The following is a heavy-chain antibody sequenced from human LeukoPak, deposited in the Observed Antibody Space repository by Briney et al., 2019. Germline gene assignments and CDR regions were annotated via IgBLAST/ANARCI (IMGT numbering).Heavy chain of an antibody. CDR3: ARLPGGGILDY. V-gene: IGHV4-34*01. CDR1: GGSFSGYY. Sequence: SETLSLTCAVYGGSFSGYYWSWIRQPPGKGLEWIGEINHSGSTNYNPSLKSRVTISVDTSKNQFSLKLSSVTAADTAVYYCARLPGGGILDYWGQGTLVTVSS. D-gene: IGHD6-25*01. J-gene: IGHJ4*02. CDR2: INHSGST.